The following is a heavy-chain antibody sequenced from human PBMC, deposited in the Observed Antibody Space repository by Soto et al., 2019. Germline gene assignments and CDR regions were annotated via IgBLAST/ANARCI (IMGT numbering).Heavy chain of an antibody. CDR2: VYYSGST. CDR3: AREYYYDSSGYYPRWFDP. CDR1: VGSITTAGYS. V-gene: IGHV4-31*03. J-gene: IGHJ5*02. D-gene: IGHD3-22*01. Sequence: PSETLSLTSTVSVGSITTAGYSWSWIRQPPGKALEWIGYVYYSGSTYYNPSLKSRVTISVDTSKNQFSLKLSSVTAADTAVYYCAREYYYDSSGYYPRWFDPWGQGTLVTVSS.